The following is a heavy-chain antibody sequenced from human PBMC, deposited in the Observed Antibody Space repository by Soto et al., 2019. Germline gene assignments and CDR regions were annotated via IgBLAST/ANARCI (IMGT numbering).Heavy chain of an antibody. CDR2: INPNSGVT. CDR3: ARESGGATATLDYYYFYMDV. J-gene: IGHJ6*03. D-gene: IGHD5-12*01. V-gene: IGHV1-2*04. CDR1: GDRFTDYY. Sequence: QVQLVQSGAEVKEPGASVTVSCRASGDRFTDYYMHWVRQAPGQELEWMGWINPNSGVTKYAQKFQGWVTMTRDTSIRTVYMQLSRLRFDDTAIYYCARESGGATATLDYYYFYMDVWGTGTTVTVSS.